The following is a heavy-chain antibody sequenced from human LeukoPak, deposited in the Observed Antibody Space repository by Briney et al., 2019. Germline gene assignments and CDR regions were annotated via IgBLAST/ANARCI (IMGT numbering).Heavy chain of an antibody. J-gene: IGHJ3*02. CDR3: ARGPPLAYCGGDCYSGLAFDI. V-gene: IGHV1-8*03. Sequence: GASVKVSCKASGYTFTSYDIHWVRQAPGQGLEWMGWMNPNSGNTGYAQKFQGRVTITRNTSISTAYMELSSLRSEDTAVYYCARGPPLAYCGGDCYSGLAFDIWGQGTMVTVSS. D-gene: IGHD2-21*01. CDR1: GYTFTSYD. CDR2: MNPNSGNT.